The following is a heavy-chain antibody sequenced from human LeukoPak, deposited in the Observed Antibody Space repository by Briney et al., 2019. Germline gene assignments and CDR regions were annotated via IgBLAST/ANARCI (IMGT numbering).Heavy chain of an antibody. CDR2: ITHTGST. Sequence: SETLSLTCAVNGGSFSGYYWNWIRQPPGKGLEWIGDITHTGSTNDNPSLAGRVTVSVDTSKNQFSLSLASVTAADTALYYCARGSQAADDAFDIWGQGTLVTVSS. CDR1: GGSFSGYY. V-gene: IGHV4-34*01. J-gene: IGHJ3*02. CDR3: ARGSQAADDAFDI. D-gene: IGHD6-13*01.